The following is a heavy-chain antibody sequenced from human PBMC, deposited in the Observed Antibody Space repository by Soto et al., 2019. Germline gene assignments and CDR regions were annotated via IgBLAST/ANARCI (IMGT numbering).Heavy chain of an antibody. CDR1: GGSFSGYY. CDR2: INHTGSS. Sequence: QVQLQQWGAGLLKPSETLSLACAVYGGSFSGYYWSWIRQPPGKGLEWIGEINHTGSSNYNPSLKSRITVSVDTSKNQFSLKLSSVTAADMAVYYCARGHSPLRYFDWPFFWGQGTLVTVSS. CDR3: ARGHSPLRYFDWPFF. V-gene: IGHV4-34*01. D-gene: IGHD3-9*01. J-gene: IGHJ4*02.